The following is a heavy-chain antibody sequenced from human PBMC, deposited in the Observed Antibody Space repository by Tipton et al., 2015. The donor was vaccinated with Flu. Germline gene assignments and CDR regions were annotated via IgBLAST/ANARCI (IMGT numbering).Heavy chain of an antibody. V-gene: IGHV3-9*01. CDR3: AKVIPEIVAGLDY. J-gene: IGHJ4*02. CDR2: ICWNSAYI. CDR1: GFTFDDLA. Sequence: SLRLSCAVSGFTFDDLAMHWVRQAPGKGLEWVSGICWNSAYIGYADSVKGRFTISRDSDKDSLYLQMNSLRAEDTAMYYCAKVIPEIVAGLDYWGQGTLATVSS. D-gene: IGHD5-12*01.